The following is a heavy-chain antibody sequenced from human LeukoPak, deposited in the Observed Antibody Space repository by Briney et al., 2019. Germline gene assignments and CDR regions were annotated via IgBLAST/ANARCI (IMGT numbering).Heavy chain of an antibody. CDR3: ARSGDRNGYYGSLDY. V-gene: IGHV3-48*03. D-gene: IGHD3-22*01. CDR2: FSLSGSTI. J-gene: IGHJ4*02. CDR1: GFTLRNYE. Sequence: GGSLRLSCAASGFTLRNYEMNWVRQAPGKGLEWVSYFSLSGSTIYHADSVRGRFTISRDNTKNSLHLQMNSLRVEDTAVYCCARSGDRNGYYGSLDYWGQGALVTVSS.